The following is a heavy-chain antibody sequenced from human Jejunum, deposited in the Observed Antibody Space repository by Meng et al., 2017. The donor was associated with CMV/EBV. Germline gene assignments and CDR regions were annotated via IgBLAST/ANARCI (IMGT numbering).Heavy chain of an antibody. CDR1: GFTFDVYA. CDR3: AKESQQLVLDY. Sequence: CAASGFTFDVYAMHWVRQAPGKGLEWVSGISWNSGSIGYADSVKGRFTISRDNAKNSLYLQMNSLRAEDTALYYCAKESQQLVLDYWGQGTLVTVSS. CDR2: ISWNSGSI. J-gene: IGHJ4*02. V-gene: IGHV3-9*01. D-gene: IGHD6-6*01.